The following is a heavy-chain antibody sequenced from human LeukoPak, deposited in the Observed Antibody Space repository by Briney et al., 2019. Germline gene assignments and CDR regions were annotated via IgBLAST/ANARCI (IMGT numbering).Heavy chain of an antibody. D-gene: IGHD2-2*02. CDR1: GGSISSYY. V-gene: IGHV4-59*01. J-gene: IGHJ3*02. Sequence: SETLSLTCTVSGGSISSYYWSWIRQPPGKGLEWIGYIYCSGSSYYNSALKSRVTISADTSKNQFSLRLSSVTAADTAVYYCARIGGIPLGSFDIWGQGTMVTVSS. CDR3: ARIGGIPLGSFDI. CDR2: IYCSGSS.